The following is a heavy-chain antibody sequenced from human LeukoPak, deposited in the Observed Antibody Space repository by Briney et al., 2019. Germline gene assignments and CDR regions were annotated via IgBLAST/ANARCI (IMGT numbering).Heavy chain of an antibody. J-gene: IGHJ6*03. CDR3: ARGDTAMVDYYYYMDV. CDR1: GFTFSNYR. CDR2: ISSSSSYI. Sequence: GGSLRLSCAASGFTFSNYRMNWVRQAPGKGLEWVSCISSSSSYIYYADSVKGRFTISRDNAKNSLYLQMISLRAEDMAVYYCARGDTAMVDYYYYMDVWGKGTTVTISS. V-gene: IGHV3-21*01. D-gene: IGHD5-18*01.